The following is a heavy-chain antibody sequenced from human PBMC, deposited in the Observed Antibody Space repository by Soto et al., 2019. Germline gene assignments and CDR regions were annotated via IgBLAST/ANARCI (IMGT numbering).Heavy chain of an antibody. V-gene: IGHV1-8*01. CDR2: MNPNSGNT. J-gene: IGHJ6*03. Sequence: QVQLVQSGAEVKKPGASVKVSCKASGYTFTSYDINWVRQATGQGLEWMGWMNPNSGNTGYAQKFQGRVTMTTNTSISTAYMELSSLRSEDTAVYYCARGVRIAAAGFYYYYYMDVWGKGTTVTVSS. D-gene: IGHD6-13*01. CDR3: ARGVRIAAAGFYYYYYMDV. CDR1: GYTFTSYD.